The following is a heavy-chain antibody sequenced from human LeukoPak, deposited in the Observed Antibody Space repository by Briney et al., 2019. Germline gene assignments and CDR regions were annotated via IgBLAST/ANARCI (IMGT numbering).Heavy chain of an antibody. D-gene: IGHD5-18*01. CDR1: GFTFYSYA. V-gene: IGHV3-23*01. CDR2: ISGSGGST. CDR3: AKDGYSYGRDAFDI. Sequence: GGSLRLSCAASGFTFYSYATSWVRQAPGKGLEWVSAISGSGGSTYYADSVKGRFTISRDNSENTLYLQMNSLRAEDTALYYCAKDGYSYGRDAFDIWGQGTMVTVSS. J-gene: IGHJ3*02.